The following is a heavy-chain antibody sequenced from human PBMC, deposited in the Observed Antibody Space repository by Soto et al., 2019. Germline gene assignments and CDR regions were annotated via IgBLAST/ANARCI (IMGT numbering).Heavy chain of an antibody. D-gene: IGHD6-13*01. Sequence: WTWIRQHPESGLEWIGYIYSSGGAYYNPTLKSRVTIFVYESKNQFSLKLSSVTAADTAVYFCAREGYSSPVGRKWFDTWGQGTLVTVSS. CDR2: IYSSGGA. J-gene: IGHJ5*02. CDR3: AREGYSSPVGRKWFDT. V-gene: IGHV4-31*02.